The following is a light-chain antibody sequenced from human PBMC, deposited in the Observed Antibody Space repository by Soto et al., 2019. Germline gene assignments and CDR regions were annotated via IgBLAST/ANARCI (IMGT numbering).Light chain of an antibody. CDR1: YDISSS. CDR2: DSS. J-gene: IGKJ2*01. V-gene: IGKV1-9*01. CDR3: QQLSHYPYT. Sequence: DIQLTQSPSFLSASVEDRVTISCRASYDISSSLAWYQQEPGKPPKLLIYDSSPLQTGVPSRFTGSGSGRKFTLTISGLQFGDFATYFCQQLSHYPYTLGQGTKLEI.